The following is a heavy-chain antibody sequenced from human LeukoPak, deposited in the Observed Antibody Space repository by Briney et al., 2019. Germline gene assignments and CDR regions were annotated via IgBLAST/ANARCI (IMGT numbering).Heavy chain of an antibody. Sequence: GGSLRLSCSASGFTFSNYAMHCVRQAPGKGLEYVSAISSDGGSTYYADSVKGRFIISRDNSKNTLYLHMSSLRAEDTAVYYCVKSASSYGANWFDPWGQGTLVTVSS. CDR3: VKSASSYGANWFDP. V-gene: IGHV3-64D*09. J-gene: IGHJ5*02. D-gene: IGHD4/OR15-4a*01. CDR1: GFTFSNYA. CDR2: ISSDGGST.